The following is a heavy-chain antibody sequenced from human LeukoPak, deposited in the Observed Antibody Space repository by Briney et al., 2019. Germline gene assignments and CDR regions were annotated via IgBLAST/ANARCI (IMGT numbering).Heavy chain of an antibody. CDR1: GGSISGYY. D-gene: IGHD3-3*01. CDR2: IYTSGST. V-gene: IGHV4-4*07. Sequence: PSETLSLTCTVSGGSISGYYWSWIRQPAGKGLEWIGRIYTSGSTNYNPSLKSRVIMSVDTSKNQFSLKVSSVTAADTAVYYCARVVVFGVVSSDYYYYMDVWGKGTTVTVSS. J-gene: IGHJ6*03. CDR3: ARVVVFGVVSSDYYYYMDV.